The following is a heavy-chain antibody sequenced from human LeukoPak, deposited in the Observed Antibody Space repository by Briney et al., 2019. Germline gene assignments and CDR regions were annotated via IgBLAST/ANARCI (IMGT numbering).Heavy chain of an antibody. D-gene: IGHD6-6*01. V-gene: IGHV4-34*01. CDR3: ARGKYSSSPFGY. CDR2: INHSGST. J-gene: IGHJ4*02. Sequence: PSETLSLTCAVYGGSFSGYYWSWIRQPPGKGLEWIGEINHSGSTNYNPSLKSRVTISVDTSKNQFSLKLSSVTAADTAVYYCARGKYSSSPFGYWGQGTLVTVSS. CDR1: GGSFSGYY.